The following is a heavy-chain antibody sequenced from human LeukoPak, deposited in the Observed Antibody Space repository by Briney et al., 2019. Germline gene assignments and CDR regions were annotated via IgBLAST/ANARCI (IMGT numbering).Heavy chain of an antibody. CDR1: GFTFSSYG. Sequence: GGSLRLSCAASGFTFSSYGIHWVRQAPGKGLEWVAVISYDGINKKYADSVKGRFTISRDNSKNTLYLQMNSLRAEDTAVYYCARAPGHCSSTSCYYFDYWGQGTLVTVSS. CDR3: ARAPGHCSSTSCYYFDY. D-gene: IGHD2-2*01. J-gene: IGHJ4*02. V-gene: IGHV3-30*03. CDR2: ISYDGINK.